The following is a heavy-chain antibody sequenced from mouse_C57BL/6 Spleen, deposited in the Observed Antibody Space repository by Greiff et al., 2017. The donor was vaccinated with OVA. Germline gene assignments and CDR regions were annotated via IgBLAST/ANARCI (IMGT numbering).Heavy chain of an antibody. V-gene: IGHV1-31*01. CDR2: IYPYNGVS. Sequence: EVQLQESGPELVKPGASVKISCKASGYSFTGYYMHWVKQSHGNILDWIGYIYPYNGVSSYNQKFKGKATLTVDKSSSTAYMELRSLTSEDSAVYYCARSVTTVVATGFDYWGQGTTLTVSS. CDR3: ARSVTTVVATGFDY. D-gene: IGHD1-1*01. J-gene: IGHJ2*01. CDR1: GYSFTGYY.